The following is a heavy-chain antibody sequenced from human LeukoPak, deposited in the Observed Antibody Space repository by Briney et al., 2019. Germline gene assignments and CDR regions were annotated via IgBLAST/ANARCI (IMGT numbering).Heavy chain of an antibody. CDR2: INPSGGST. V-gene: IGHV1-46*01. Sequence: ASVKVSCKASGYTFTSYYMHWVRQAPGQGLEWMGIINPSGGSTSYAQKFQGRVTMTRDMSTTTAYMELSSLRSDDTAVYYCARGFRTGWYYFDYWGQGTLVTVSS. CDR3: ARGFRTGWYYFDY. CDR1: GYTFTSYY. D-gene: IGHD6-19*01. J-gene: IGHJ4*02.